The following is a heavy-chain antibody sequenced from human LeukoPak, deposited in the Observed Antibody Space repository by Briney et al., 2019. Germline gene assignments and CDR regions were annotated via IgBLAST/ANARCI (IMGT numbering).Heavy chain of an antibody. CDR1: GGTFSSYA. V-gene: IGHV1-69*04. CDR3: ARVRCGGDCYPDY. CDR2: IIPILGIA. Sequence: AASVKVSCKASGGTFSSYAISWVRQAPGQGLEWMGRIIPILGIANYAQKFQGRVTMTRDTSISTAYMELSRLRSDDTAVYYCARVRCGGDCYPDYWGQGTLVTVSS. D-gene: IGHD2-21*01. J-gene: IGHJ4*02.